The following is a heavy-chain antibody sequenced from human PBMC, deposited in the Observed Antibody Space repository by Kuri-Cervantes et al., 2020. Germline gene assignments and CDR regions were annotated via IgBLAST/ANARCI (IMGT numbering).Heavy chain of an antibody. Sequence: GESLKISCAASGFTFSSYAMSWVRQAPGKGLGWVSAISGSGGSTYYADSVKGRFTISRDNAKNSLYLQMNSLRAEDTAVYYCAREDWLLGSWGQGTLVTVSS. CDR1: GFTFSSYA. CDR3: AREDWLLGS. D-gene: IGHD3/OR15-3a*01. V-gene: IGHV3-23*01. CDR2: ISGSGGST. J-gene: IGHJ4*02.